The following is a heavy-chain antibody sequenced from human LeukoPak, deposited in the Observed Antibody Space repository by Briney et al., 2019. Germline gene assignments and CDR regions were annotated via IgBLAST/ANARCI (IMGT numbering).Heavy chain of an antibody. D-gene: IGHD6-19*01. CDR3: ARTDISGWSRPFDC. Sequence: PGGPLRLSCAASGFTFSRYALHWVRQAPGKGLEWVAVISSDGSNKYYAGSVEGRFTISRDNYNNTLLLQMNSLRAEDTAVYYCARTDISGWSRPFDCWGQGTLVTVSS. V-gene: IGHV3-30-3*01. CDR1: GFTFSRYA. CDR2: ISSDGSNK. J-gene: IGHJ5*01.